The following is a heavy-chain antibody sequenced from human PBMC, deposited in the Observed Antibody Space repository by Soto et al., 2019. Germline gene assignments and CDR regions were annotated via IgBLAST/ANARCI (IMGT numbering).Heavy chain of an antibody. D-gene: IGHD3-3*01. CDR1: GGSISSYY. J-gene: IGHJ4*02. Sequence: PAETLSLTCTVSGGSISSYYWSWIRQPPGKGLEWIGYIYYSGSTNYNPSLKSRVTISVDTSKNQFSLKLSSVTAADTAVYYCARSKEDDFWSGYLYFDYWGQGTLVTVSS. CDR3: ARSKEDDFWSGYLYFDY. CDR2: IYYSGST. V-gene: IGHV4-59*01.